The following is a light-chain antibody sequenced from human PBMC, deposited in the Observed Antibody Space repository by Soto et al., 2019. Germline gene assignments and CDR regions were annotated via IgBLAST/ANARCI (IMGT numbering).Light chain of an antibody. Sequence: QSVLTQPPSASGTPGQRVTISCSGSSSNIGSNYAYWYQQLPGTAPKLLIYRNNQRPSGVPDRFSGSKSGTSASLAISGLRSEDEDDYYCAAWDDSLSGVVFGGGTQLTVL. V-gene: IGLV1-47*01. CDR3: AAWDDSLSGVV. CDR1: SSNIGSNY. J-gene: IGLJ2*01. CDR2: RNN.